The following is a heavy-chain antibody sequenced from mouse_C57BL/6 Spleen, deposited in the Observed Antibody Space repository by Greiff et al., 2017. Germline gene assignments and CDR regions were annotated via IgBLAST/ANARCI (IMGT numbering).Heavy chain of an antibody. V-gene: IGHV1-64*01. CDR2: IHPNSGST. CDR3: ARGGYGSSPRYFDV. D-gene: IGHD1-1*01. J-gene: IGHJ1*03. CDR1: GYTFTSYW. Sequence: QVQLQQPGAELVKPGASVKLSCKASGYTFTSYWMHWVKQRPGQGLEWIGMIHPNSGSTNYNEKFKSKATLTVDKSSSTAYMQLRSLTSEDSAVYYCARGGYGSSPRYFDVWGTGTTVTVSS.